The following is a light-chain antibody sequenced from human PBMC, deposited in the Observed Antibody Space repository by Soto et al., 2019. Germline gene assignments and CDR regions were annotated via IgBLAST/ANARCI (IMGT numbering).Light chain of an antibody. CDR1: EDIRTS. CDR2: GAS. V-gene: IGKV1-33*01. J-gene: IGKJ3*01. Sequence: DIQMTQSPSSLSASVGARVSINCKAGEDIRTSLSWFQHKPGRAPKLLIYGASYLEIGVPSRFRGSGSGTDFTLTISSLQPEDSAIYYCQHYNKPPPFTFGPGTIVAI. CDR3: QHYNKPPPFT.